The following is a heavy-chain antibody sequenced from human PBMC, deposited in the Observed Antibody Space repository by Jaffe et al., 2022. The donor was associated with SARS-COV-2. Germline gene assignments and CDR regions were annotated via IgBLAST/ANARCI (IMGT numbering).Heavy chain of an antibody. D-gene: IGHD6-19*01. Sequence: EVQLVESGGGLVQPGGSLRLSCAASGFSFSDYEMNWVRQAPGKGLEWVSYISSSGNTIYYADSVKGRFTISRDNAKNSLYLQMNSLRAEDTAVYYCARGTRGPRTVAVHDYWGQGTLVTVSS. V-gene: IGHV3-48*03. J-gene: IGHJ4*02. CDR2: ISSSGNTI. CDR3: ARGTRGPRTVAVHDY. CDR1: GFSFSDYE.